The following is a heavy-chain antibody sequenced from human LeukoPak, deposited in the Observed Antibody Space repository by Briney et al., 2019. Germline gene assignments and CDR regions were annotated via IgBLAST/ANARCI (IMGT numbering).Heavy chain of an antibody. Sequence: GASVKVSCKASGYTFTSYYMHWLRQAPGQGLEWMGIINPSGGSTSYAQKFQGRVTMTRDTSTSTVYMELSSLRSEDTAVYYCARGRSYYDSSASPENWFAPWGQGTLVTVSS. CDR2: INPSGGST. V-gene: IGHV1-46*01. CDR3: ARGRSYYDSSASPENWFAP. D-gene: IGHD3-22*01. J-gene: IGHJ5*02. CDR1: GYTFTSYY.